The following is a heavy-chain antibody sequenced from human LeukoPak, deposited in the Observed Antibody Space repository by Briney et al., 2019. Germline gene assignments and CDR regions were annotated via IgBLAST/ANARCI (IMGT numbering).Heavy chain of an antibody. CDR2: ISGSGDNT. V-gene: IGHV3-23*01. D-gene: IGHD3-22*01. J-gene: IGHJ4*02. CDR1: GFTFSSYW. Sequence: TGGSLRLSCAASGFTFSSYWMNWVRQAPGKGLEWVSGISGSGDNTYYADSVKGRFTISRDNSKNTLYVQVNSLGTEDTAAYYCAKGSYYDSSGSFYFDYWGQGTLVTVSS. CDR3: AKGSYYDSSGSFYFDY.